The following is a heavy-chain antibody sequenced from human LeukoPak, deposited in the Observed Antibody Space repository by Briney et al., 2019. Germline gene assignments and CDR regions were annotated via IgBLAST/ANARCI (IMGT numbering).Heavy chain of an antibody. CDR2: ISGGGSAV. J-gene: IGHJ5*02. V-gene: IGHV3-11*04. CDR3: ARWESALDT. Sequence: GGSLRLSCAAAGFSFSDYYMSWIRVAPGKGLECISYISGGGSAVYCADSVKGRFTISRDNAKHSLYLEMNSLTAEDTGVYYCARWESALDTWGQGTLVTVSS. D-gene: IGHD1-26*01. CDR1: GFSFSDYY.